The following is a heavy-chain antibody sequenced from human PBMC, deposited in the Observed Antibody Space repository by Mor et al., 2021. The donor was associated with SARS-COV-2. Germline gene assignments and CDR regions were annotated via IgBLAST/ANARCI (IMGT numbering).Heavy chain of an antibody. CDR3: ARGWYSSSSGYFQH. Sequence: KSRVTISVDTSKNQFSLKLSSVTAADTAVYYCARGWYSSSSGYFQHWGQGTLVTVSS. D-gene: IGHD6-6*01. J-gene: IGHJ1*01. V-gene: IGHV4-34*01.